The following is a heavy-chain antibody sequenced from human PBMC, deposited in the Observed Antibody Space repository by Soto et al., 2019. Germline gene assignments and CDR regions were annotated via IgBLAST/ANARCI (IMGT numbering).Heavy chain of an antibody. CDR2: ISGSGGST. V-gene: IGHV3-23*01. CDR3: AKEAGGPMGGLKAIDI. CDR1: GFTFSSYA. D-gene: IGHD1-26*01. Sequence: GGSLRLSCAASGFTFSSYAMSWVRQAPGKGLEWVSAISGSGGSTYYADSVKGRFNISRDNSKNTMYLQMNSLRAEDTDIYYCAKEAGGPMGGLKAIDIWGQGTMVNVSS. J-gene: IGHJ3*02.